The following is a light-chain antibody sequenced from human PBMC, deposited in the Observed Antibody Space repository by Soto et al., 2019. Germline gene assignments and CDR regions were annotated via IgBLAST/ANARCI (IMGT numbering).Light chain of an antibody. CDR3: QQLNSYPIT. J-gene: IGKJ5*01. CDR1: QGISSY. V-gene: IGKV1-9*01. CDR2: AAS. Sequence: IQFTQSPSSLSASVGDRVTITCRASQGISSYLAWYQQKPGKAPKLLIYAASTLQSAVPSRFSGSGSGTDFTLTISSLQTEDFATYYCQQLNSYPITVGQGTRLEIK.